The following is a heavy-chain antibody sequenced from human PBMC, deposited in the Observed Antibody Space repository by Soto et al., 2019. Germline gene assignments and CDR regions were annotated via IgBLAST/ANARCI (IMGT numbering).Heavy chain of an antibody. J-gene: IGHJ5*02. CDR3: ARLYSNYVSWFDP. D-gene: IGHD4-4*01. Sequence: SETLSLTCTVSGGSISSYYWSWIRQPPGKGLEWIGYIYYSGSTNYNPSLKSRVTISVDTSKNQFSLKLSSVTAADTAVYYCARLYSNYVSWFDPWGQGTLVTVSS. V-gene: IGHV4-59*08. CDR2: IYYSGST. CDR1: GGSISSYY.